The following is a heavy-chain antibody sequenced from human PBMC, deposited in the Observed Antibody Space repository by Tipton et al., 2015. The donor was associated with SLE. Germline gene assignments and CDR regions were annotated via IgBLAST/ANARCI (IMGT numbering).Heavy chain of an antibody. V-gene: IGHV4-59*08. CDR1: GGSISSYY. CDR2: IYYSGST. Sequence: TLSLTCTVSGGSISSYYWSWIRQPPGKGLEWIGYIYYSGSTNYNPSLKSRVTISVDTSKNQFSLKLSSVTAADTAMYYCARHPVPGGDQGAFDIWGQGTMVTVSS. D-gene: IGHD2-21*02. CDR3: ARHPVPGGDQGAFDI. J-gene: IGHJ3*02.